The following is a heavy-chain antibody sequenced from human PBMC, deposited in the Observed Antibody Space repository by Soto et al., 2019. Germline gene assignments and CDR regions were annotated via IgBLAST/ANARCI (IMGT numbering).Heavy chain of an antibody. CDR3: AKDNLDFYDDYVRGVLDY. CDR2: ISYDGSNK. Sequence: QVQLVESGGGVVQPGRSLRLSCAASGFTFSSYGMHWVRQAPGKGLEWVAVISYDGSNKYYADSVKGRFTISRDNSKNTLYLQMNSLRAEDTAVYYCAKDNLDFYDDYVRGVLDYWGQGTLVTVSS. V-gene: IGHV3-30*18. CDR1: GFTFSSYG. J-gene: IGHJ4*02. D-gene: IGHD4-17*01.